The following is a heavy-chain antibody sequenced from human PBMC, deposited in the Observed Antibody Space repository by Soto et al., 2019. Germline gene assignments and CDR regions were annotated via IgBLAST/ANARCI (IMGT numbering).Heavy chain of an antibody. CDR3: AKGFTPTYSGSYCAF. Sequence: GXLRLSCVSSGFXFSTYALYWVRQAPGKGLEWVSAISGSDGTTSYVDSVKVRFTISRDNSKNTLYLQMNRLGAADTAIYYCAKGFTPTYSGSYCAFWGQGTQVTVLL. J-gene: IGHJ4*02. CDR2: ISGSDGTT. V-gene: IGHV3-23*01. CDR1: GFXFSTYA. D-gene: IGHD1-26*01.